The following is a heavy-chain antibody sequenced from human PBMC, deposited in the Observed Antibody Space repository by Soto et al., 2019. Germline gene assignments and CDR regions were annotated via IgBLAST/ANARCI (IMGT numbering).Heavy chain of an antibody. Sequence: GASVKVSCKASGYTFTSYAMHWVRQAPGQRLEWMGWINVGNGNTKYSQKFQGRVTITRDTSASTAYTELSSLRSEDTAVYYCARSIVVVTAADYWGQGTLVTVSS. V-gene: IGHV1-3*01. CDR2: INVGNGNT. J-gene: IGHJ4*02. CDR3: ARSIVVVTAADY. CDR1: GYTFTSYA. D-gene: IGHD2-21*02.